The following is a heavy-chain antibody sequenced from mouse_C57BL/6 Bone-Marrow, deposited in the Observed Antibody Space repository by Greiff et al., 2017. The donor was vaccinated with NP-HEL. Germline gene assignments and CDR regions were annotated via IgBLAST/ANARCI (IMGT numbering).Heavy chain of an antibody. V-gene: IGHV1-52*01. D-gene: IGHD1-1*01. J-gene: IGHJ4*01. CDR3: ARVRGSPYAMDY. Sequence: QVQLKQPGAELVRPGSSVKLSCKASGYTFTSYWMHWVKQRPIQGLEWIGNIDPSDSETHYNQKFKDKATLTVDKSSSTAYMQLSSLTSEDSAVYYCARVRGSPYAMDYWGQGTSVTVSS. CDR1: GYTFTSYW. CDR2: IDPSDSET.